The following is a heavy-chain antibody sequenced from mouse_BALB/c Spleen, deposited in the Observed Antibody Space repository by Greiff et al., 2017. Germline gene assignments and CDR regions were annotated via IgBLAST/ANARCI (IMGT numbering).Heavy chain of an antibody. V-gene: IGHV1S81*02. CDR2: INPCNGRT. CDR1: GYTFTSYW. CDR3: ARSEGGTWFAY. J-gene: IGHJ3*01. Sequence: QVQLQQPGAELVKPGASVKLSCKASGYTFTSYWMHWVKQRPGQGLEWIGVINPCNGRTNYNEKFKSKATLTVDKSSSTAYMQLSSLTSEDSAIYYCARSEGGTWFAYWGQGTLVTVSA.